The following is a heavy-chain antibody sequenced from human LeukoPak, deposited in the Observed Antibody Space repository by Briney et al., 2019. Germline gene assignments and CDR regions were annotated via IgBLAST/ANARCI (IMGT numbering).Heavy chain of an antibody. J-gene: IGHJ4*02. CDR1: GYTFTSYY. CDR2: INPSGGST. V-gene: IGHV1-46*01. D-gene: IGHD4-11*01. Sequence: ASVKVSCKASGYTFTSYYIHWVRQAPGQGLEWMGIINPSGGSTNYAQKFQGRVTKTRDTSTSTVYMELSSLRSEDSAVYYCARWTTTYLDYWGQGTLVTVSS. CDR3: ARWTTTYLDY.